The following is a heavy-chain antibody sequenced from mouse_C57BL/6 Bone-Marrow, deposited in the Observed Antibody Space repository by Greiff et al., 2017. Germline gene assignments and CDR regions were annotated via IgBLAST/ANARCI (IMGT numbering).Heavy chain of an antibody. D-gene: IGHD2-4*01. CDR3: ARDDYGAWFAY. CDR2: ISGGGGNT. J-gene: IGHJ3*01. Sequence: EVQVVESGGGLVKPGGSLKLSCAASGFTFSSYTMSWVRQTPEKRLEWVATISGGGGNTYYPDSVKGRFTISRDNAKNTLYLQMSSLRSEDTALYYCARDDYGAWFAYWGQGTLVTVSA. V-gene: IGHV5-9*01. CDR1: GFTFSSYT.